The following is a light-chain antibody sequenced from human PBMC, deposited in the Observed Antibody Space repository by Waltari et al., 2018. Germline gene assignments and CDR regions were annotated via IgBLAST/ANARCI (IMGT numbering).Light chain of an antibody. CDR3: QHYVRLPAT. V-gene: IGKV3-20*01. J-gene: IGKJ1*01. CDR1: QSVGRT. CDR2: GAS. Sequence: EIVLTQSPGTLSLSSGERATLSCRASQSVGRTLARYQQKPGQAPRLLIYGASSRATDIPYSFSGSGAGTDFSLTINILEPEDFAVYFCQHYVRLPATFGQGTKVEIK.